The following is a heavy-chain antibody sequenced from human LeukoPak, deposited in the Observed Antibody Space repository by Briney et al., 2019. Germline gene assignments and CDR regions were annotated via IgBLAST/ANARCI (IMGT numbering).Heavy chain of an antibody. J-gene: IGHJ4*02. V-gene: IGHV4-59*01. CDR2: IYYSGST. Sequence: SETLSLTCTVSGGFIGSFYWSWIRQPPGKGLEWIGYIYYSGSTNYNPSLKSRVTMSVDTSKNQFSLKLTSVTAADTAVYYCARYDFNKYFDYWGQGTLVTVSS. D-gene: IGHD3-3*01. CDR3: ARYDFNKYFDY. CDR1: GGFIGSFY.